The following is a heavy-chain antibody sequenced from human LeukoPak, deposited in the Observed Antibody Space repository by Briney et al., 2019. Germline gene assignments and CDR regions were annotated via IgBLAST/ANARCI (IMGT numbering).Heavy chain of an antibody. D-gene: IGHD3-3*01. V-gene: IGHV3-23*01. CDR3: AKLFGDFWSTYCDY. Sequence: GGSLRLSCAASGFTFSSYALSWVRQAPGKGLEWVSIISVSGGSTYYADSVKGRFTISRDNSKNTVDLQMNSLRAEDTAVYYCAKLFGDFWSTYCDYWGQGILVTVSS. CDR2: ISVSGGST. J-gene: IGHJ4*02. CDR1: GFTFSSYA.